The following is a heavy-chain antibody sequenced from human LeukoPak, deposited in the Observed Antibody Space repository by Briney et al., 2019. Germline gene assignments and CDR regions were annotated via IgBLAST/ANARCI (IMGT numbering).Heavy chain of an antibody. J-gene: IGHJ4*02. CDR3: ARDHCSSTSCYGDFDY. Sequence: KASETLSLTCTVSGGSISSSSYYWGWIRQPPGKGLEWIGSIYYSGSTYYNPSLKSRVTISVDTSKNQFSLKLSSVTAADTAVYYCARDHCSSTSCYGDFDYWGQGTLVTVSS. V-gene: IGHV4-39*02. D-gene: IGHD2-2*01. CDR2: IYYSGST. CDR1: GGSISSSSYY.